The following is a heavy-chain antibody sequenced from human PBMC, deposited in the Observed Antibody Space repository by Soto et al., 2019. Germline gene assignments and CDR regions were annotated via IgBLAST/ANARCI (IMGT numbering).Heavy chain of an antibody. CDR3: AATGYTYGYHFDH. Sequence: GESLKISCKASGYTFTSYWITWVRQMPGKGLEWMGRIDPSDSSTKYSPSFQGHVTISTDKSITTAHLQWTSLKVSDTAIYYCAATGYTYGYHFDHWGQGTQVTVSS. V-gene: IGHV5-10-1*01. CDR1: GYTFTSYW. J-gene: IGHJ4*02. CDR2: IDPSDSST. D-gene: IGHD5-18*01.